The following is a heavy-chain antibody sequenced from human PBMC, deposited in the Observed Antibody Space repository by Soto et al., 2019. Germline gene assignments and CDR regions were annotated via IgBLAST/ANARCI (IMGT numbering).Heavy chain of an antibody. CDR3: ARDSRNCGGDCYLFDY. Sequence: QVQLQESGPGLVKPSQTLSLTCTVSGGSITSGGYYWSWIRQHPEKGLEGIGYISYSGSTYYNPSLKSRVTISVDTSNTQFSLSLSSVTAADTAVYYCARDSRNCGGDCYLFDYWGQGTLVTVSS. D-gene: IGHD2-21*02. V-gene: IGHV4-31*03. CDR1: GGSITSGGYY. CDR2: ISYSGST. J-gene: IGHJ4*02.